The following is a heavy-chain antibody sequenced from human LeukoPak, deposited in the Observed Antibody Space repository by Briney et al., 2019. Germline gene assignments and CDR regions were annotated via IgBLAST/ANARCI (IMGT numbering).Heavy chain of an antibody. J-gene: IGHJ4*02. CDR1: GFTFSSYG. CDR3: ARSFFVMRTFDY. D-gene: IGHD2/OR15-2a*01. V-gene: IGHV3-7*01. Sequence: GGSLRLSCAASGFTFSSYGMHWVRQAPGKGLEWVANIKQDGSEKYYVDSVKGRFTISRDNAKNSLYLQMNSLRAEDTAVYYCARSFFVMRTFDYWGQGTLVTVSS. CDR2: IKQDGSEK.